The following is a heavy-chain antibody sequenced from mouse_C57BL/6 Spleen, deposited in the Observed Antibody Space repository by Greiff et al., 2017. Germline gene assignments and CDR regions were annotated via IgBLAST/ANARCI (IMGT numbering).Heavy chain of an antibody. V-gene: IGHV5-17*01. CDR3: ATLLREAMDY. CDR1: GFTFSDYG. Sequence: EVQLMESGGGLVKPGASLKLSCAASGFTFSDYGMHWVRQAPEKGLEWVAYISSGSSTIYYADTVKGRFTISRDNAKNTLFLQMTSLRSEDTAMYYCATLLREAMDYWGQGTTLTVSS. D-gene: IGHD1-1*01. CDR2: ISSGSSTI. J-gene: IGHJ4*01.